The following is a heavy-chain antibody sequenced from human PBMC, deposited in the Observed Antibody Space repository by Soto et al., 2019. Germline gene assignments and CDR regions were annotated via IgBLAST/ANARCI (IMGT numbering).Heavy chain of an antibody. V-gene: IGHV1-46*01. CDR1: GYTFTSYY. J-gene: IGHJ4*02. D-gene: IGHD6-19*01. CDR2: INPSGGST. CDR3: ARTYGSGFDY. Sequence: GASMKVSCKASGYTFTSYYMHWVRQAPGQGLEWKGIINPSGGSTNYAQKFQGRVTMTRDTSTSTVYMELSSLRSEDTAVYYCARTYGSGFDYWGQGTLVTVSS.